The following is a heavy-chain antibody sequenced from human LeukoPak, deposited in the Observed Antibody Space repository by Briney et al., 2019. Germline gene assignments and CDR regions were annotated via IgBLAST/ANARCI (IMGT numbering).Heavy chain of an antibody. CDR2: ITSDTNII. D-gene: IGHD4-17*01. CDR1: GFDFSIHS. Sequence: GGSLRLSCAASGFDFSIHSMNWVRQAPGKGLEWISYITSDTNIIYYGDSVRGRFTISRDNAKNSLYLQMNSLRAEDMALYYCAKGTTTVTLTFFDYWGQGTLVTVSS. J-gene: IGHJ4*02. V-gene: IGHV3-48*01. CDR3: AKGTTTVTLTFFDY.